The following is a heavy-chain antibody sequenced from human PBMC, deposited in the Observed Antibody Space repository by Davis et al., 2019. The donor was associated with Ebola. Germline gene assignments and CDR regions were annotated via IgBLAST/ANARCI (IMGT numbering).Heavy chain of an antibody. CDR1: GGSITYYY. CDR3: ARGLRLDP. J-gene: IGHJ5*02. CDR2: IYYSGVT. V-gene: IGHV4-59*01. Sequence: SETLSLTCTVSGGSITYYYWSWIRQPPGKGLEWIGNIYYSGVTDYNPSLKSRVTISVDMSKNQFSLKMSSVTAADTAIYYCARGLRLDPWGQGTLVTVSS.